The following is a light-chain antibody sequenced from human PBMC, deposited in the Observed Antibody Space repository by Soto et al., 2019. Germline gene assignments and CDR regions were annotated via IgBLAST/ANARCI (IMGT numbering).Light chain of an antibody. CDR3: QHYNDWPLT. V-gene: IGKV3-15*01. J-gene: IGKJ4*01. CDR1: QSVSSD. Sequence: IVMTQSPATLSLSPGERATLSCRATQSVSSDLAWYQQRPGQAPRLLIYGASTRATGIPARFSGSGSGTEFTLTISGLQSEDFAVYYCQHYNDWPLTFGGGTEVEI. CDR2: GAS.